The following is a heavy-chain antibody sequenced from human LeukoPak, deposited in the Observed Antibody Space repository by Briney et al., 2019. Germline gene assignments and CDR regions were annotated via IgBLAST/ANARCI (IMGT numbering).Heavy chain of an antibody. V-gene: IGHV1-24*01. CDR2: FDPEDGET. J-gene: IGHJ4*02. CDR1: GYTLTELS. D-gene: IGHD2-15*01. CDR3: ATGVVAATRFDY. Sequence: ASEKVSCKVSGYTLTELSMHWVRQAPGKGLEWMGGFDPEDGETIYAQKFQGRVTMTEDTSTDTAYMELSSLRSEDTAVYYCATGVVAATRFDYWGQGTLVTVSS.